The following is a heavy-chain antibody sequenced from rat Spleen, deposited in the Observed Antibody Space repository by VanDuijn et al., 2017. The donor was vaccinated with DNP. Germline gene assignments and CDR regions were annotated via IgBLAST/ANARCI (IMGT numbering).Heavy chain of an antibody. J-gene: IGHJ4*01. CDR2: ISYSGST. CDR1: AYSITSIY. D-gene: IGHD1-4*01. V-gene: IGHV3-1*01. CDR3: ARWPGYNPPYAMDA. Sequence: EVQLQESGPGLVKPSQSLSLTCSVPAYSITSIYWGWIRKFPGNKMEWIGHISYSGSTNYNPSPKSRISITRDTSKNQLFLQVNSVTTEDTATYYCARWPGYNPPYAMDAWGQGTSVTVSS.